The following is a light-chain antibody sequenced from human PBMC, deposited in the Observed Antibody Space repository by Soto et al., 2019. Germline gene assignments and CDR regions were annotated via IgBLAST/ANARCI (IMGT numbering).Light chain of an antibody. Sequence: QSALTQPASVSGSPGQSITISCTGTSSDVGGYNSVSWYQQHPGKAPKLIIYEVTHRPSGVSNRFSGSQSANTASLTISGLQAEDEADYYCCSFTTSTTYVFGTGTQVTVL. CDR2: EVT. J-gene: IGLJ1*01. V-gene: IGLV2-14*01. CDR1: SSDVGGYNS. CDR3: CSFTTSTTYV.